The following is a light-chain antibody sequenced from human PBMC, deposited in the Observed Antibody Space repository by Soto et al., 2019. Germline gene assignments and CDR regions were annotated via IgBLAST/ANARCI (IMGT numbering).Light chain of an antibody. Sequence: EGVMTHSPATLSVSPWDRAILSCRASHSVNTNLAWYQQRPGQPPRLLIYGASTRASDVPGRFSGSGPGREFTLTISGLQFEDLAVYYCQQYNKWPHTFGQGTKVDIK. J-gene: IGKJ2*01. CDR1: HSVNTN. CDR3: QQYNKWPHT. V-gene: IGKV3-15*01. CDR2: GAS.